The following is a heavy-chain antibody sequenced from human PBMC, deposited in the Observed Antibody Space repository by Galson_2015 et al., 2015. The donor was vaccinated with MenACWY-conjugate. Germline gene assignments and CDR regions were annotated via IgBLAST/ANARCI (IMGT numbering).Heavy chain of an antibody. V-gene: IGHV3-48*02. CDR3: ARDYGSGTYYMSWFDP. CDR2: ISSTSTTI. Sequence: SLRLSCAASRLSFRTYNMNWVRQAPGKGLEWVSYISSTSTTIYYADSVKGRFTISRDNAKNSLYLQMNSLRDEDTAVYYCARDYGSGTYYMSWFDPWGQGTLVTVSS. CDR1: RLSFRTYN. J-gene: IGHJ5*02. D-gene: IGHD3-10*01.